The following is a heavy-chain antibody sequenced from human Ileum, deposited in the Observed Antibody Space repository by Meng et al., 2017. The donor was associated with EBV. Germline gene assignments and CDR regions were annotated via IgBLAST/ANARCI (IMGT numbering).Heavy chain of an antibody. J-gene: IGHJ4*02. CDR1: VDTFTKHG. V-gene: IGHV1-18*01. CDR3: ARVEVGITSGDY. Sequence: QVKLGQLWCELQQPVSEVKVSSKASVDTFTKHGITSVRPAPGQGLEWRGCISSYNGNTNYAQTLQGRVTMTTDTSTSTAYMELGSLRSDDTAVYYCARVEVGITSGDYWGQGTLVTVSS. CDR2: ISSYNGNT. D-gene: IGHD1-26*01.